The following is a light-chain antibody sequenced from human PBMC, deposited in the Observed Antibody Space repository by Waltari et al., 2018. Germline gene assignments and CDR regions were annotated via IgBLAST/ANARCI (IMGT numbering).Light chain of an antibody. CDR1: SSDVGGYNY. CDR3: CSYAGSYSLLV. V-gene: IGLV2-11*01. Sequence: QSALTQPRSVSGSPGQSVTISCIGTSSDVGGYNYFSLYQHHAGKAPKVIIYDVTKRPSGVPDRFSGSKSGNTASLTISGLQAEDEADYYCCSYAGSYSLLVFGGGTKLTVL. J-gene: IGLJ2*01. CDR2: DVT.